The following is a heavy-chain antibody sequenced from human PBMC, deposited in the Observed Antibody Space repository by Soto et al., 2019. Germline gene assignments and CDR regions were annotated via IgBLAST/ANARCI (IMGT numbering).Heavy chain of an antibody. CDR3: AKGGYYSLFDI. CDR1: GFPFSSYA. V-gene: IGHV3-23*01. J-gene: IGHJ3*02. D-gene: IGHD3-16*01. Sequence: GGSLRLSCVASGFPFSSYAMSWVRQTPGKGLEWVSGISGSGGRTYYADSVKGRFTISRDNSNNTLSLQMHILRAEDTAVYFCAKGGYYSLFDIWGQGTMVTVSS. CDR2: ISGSGGRT.